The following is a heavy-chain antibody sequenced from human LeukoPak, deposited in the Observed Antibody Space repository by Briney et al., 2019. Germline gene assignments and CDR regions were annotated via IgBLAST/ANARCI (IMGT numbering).Heavy chain of an antibody. Sequence: GGSLRLSCADSGFIFSSYWMNWVRQAPGKGLEWVANIKQDGSEKSYVDSVKGRFTISRDNPKNTLYLQMNSLRAEDTAVYYCAKGYGWEASYYYYYMDVWGKGTTVTISS. V-gene: IGHV3-7*01. D-gene: IGHD1-26*01. CDR1: GFIFSSYW. CDR3: AKGYGWEASYYYYYMDV. J-gene: IGHJ6*03. CDR2: IKQDGSEK.